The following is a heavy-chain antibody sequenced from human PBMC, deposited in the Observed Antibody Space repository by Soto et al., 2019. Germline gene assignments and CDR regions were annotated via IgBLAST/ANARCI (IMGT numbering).Heavy chain of an antibody. CDR2: ISGTGVPT. D-gene: IGHD2-2*01. Sequence: PGGSLRLSCAASGFDFSNYAMSWVRQAAGKGLECISLISGTGVPTLYAESVKGRFSVSRDNSKDTLFLEMNNLRVDDTAMYYCAKSFCSSSSCFFLGVDPLGPGTLVTVSS. V-gene: IGHV3-23*01. J-gene: IGHJ5*02. CDR3: AKSFCSSSSCFFLGVDP. CDR1: GFDFSNYA.